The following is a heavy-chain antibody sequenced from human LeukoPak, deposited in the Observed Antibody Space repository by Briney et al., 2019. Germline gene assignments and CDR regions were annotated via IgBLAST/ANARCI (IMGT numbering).Heavy chain of an antibody. CDR2: IYYSGST. CDR3: ARSWGDGINWFDP. J-gene: IGHJ5*02. V-gene: IGHV4-31*03. D-gene: IGHD3-16*01. CDR1: GGSISSGGYY. Sequence: SETLSLTCTVSGGSISSGGYYWGWIRQHPGKGLEWIGYIYYSGSTYYNPSLKSRITISVDTSKNQFSLKLSSVTAADTAVYYCARSWGDGINWFDPWGQGTLVTVSS.